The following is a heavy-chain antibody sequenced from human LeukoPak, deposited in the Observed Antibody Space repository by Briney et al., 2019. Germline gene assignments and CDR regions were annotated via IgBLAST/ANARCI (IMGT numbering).Heavy chain of an antibody. J-gene: IGHJ4*02. V-gene: IGHV3-30*04. D-gene: IGHD1-26*01. CDR2: ISYDGSNK. CDR1: GFTFSSYA. CDR3: ARDLSGWELQEY. Sequence: PGGSLRLSCAASGFTFSSYAMHWVRQAPGKGLEWVAVISYDGSNKYYADSVKGRFTISRDNAKNSLFLQMNSLRAEDTAVYYCARDLSGWELQEYWGQGTLVTVSS.